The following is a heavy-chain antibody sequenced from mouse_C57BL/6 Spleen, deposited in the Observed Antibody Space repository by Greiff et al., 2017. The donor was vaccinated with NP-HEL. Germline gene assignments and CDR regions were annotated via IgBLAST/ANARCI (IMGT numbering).Heavy chain of an antibody. CDR3: TRGYGSSYSFNY. J-gene: IGHJ2*01. Sequence: QVQLKQSGAELVRPGASVTLSCKASGYTFTDYEMHWVKQTPVHGLEWIGAIDPETGGTAYNQKFKGKAILTADKSSSTAYMELRSLTSEDSAVYYCTRGYGSSYSFNYWGQGTTLTVSS. CDR2: IDPETGGT. CDR1: GYTFTDYE. V-gene: IGHV1-15*01. D-gene: IGHD1-1*01.